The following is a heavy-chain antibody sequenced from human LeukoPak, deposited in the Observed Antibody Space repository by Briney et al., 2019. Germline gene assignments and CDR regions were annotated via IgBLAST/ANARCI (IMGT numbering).Heavy chain of an antibody. CDR3: ARTIAARPPRVWYYYYMDV. D-gene: IGHD6-6*01. CDR2: IYTSGST. J-gene: IGHJ6*03. V-gene: IGHV4-61*02. CDR1: GGSISSGSYY. Sequence: SETLSLTCTVSGGSISSGSYYRSWIRQPAGKGLEWIGRIYTSGSTNYNPSLKSRVTISVDTSKNQFSLKLSSVTAADTAVYYCARTIAARPPRVWYYYYMDVWGKGTTVTVSS.